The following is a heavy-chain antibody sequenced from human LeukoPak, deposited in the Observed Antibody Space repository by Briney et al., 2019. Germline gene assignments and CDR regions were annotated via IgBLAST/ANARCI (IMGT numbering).Heavy chain of an antibody. J-gene: IGHJ3*02. CDR1: GFTFSSYA. CDR3: AKGYSSAWYNFDI. Sequence: PGGSLRLSCAASGFTFSSYAMSWVRQAPGKGLEWVSAISGSGDSTYYADSVKGRFTISRDNSKNTLYLQINSLRAEDTAVYYCAKGYSSAWYNFDIWGQGTTITVSS. CDR2: ISGSGDST. V-gene: IGHV3-23*01. D-gene: IGHD6-19*01.